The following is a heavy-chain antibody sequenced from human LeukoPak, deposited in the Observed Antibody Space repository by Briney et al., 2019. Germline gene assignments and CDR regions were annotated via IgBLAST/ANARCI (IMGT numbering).Heavy chain of an antibody. CDR3: ARAGSRKYSSGSKPGIDY. CDR1: EFTFSSYD. V-gene: IGHV3-13*01. CDR2: IGTAGDT. Sequence: GGSLRLSCAASEFTFSSYDMHWVRQATGKGLEWVSAIGTAGDTYYPGSVKGRFTISRGNAKNSLYLQMNSLRAGDTAVYYCARAGSRKYSSGSKPGIDYWGQGTLVTVSS. J-gene: IGHJ4*02. D-gene: IGHD6-19*01.